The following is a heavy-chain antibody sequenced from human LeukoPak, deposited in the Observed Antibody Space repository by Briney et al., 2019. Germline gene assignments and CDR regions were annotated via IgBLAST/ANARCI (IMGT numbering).Heavy chain of an antibody. J-gene: IGHJ4*02. CDR3: ARMYYDILCGSQGYFFDS. D-gene: IGHD3-9*01. CDR2: ISSSSSYI. CDR1: GFTFSYHS. Sequence: GGSLRLSCAASGFTFSYHSMNWVRQAPGKGLEWVSSISSSSSYIYYADSVKGRFTISRDNAKNSLYLQMSSLRADDTAVYYCARMYYDILCGSQGYFFDSWGQGTLVTVSS. V-gene: IGHV3-21*01.